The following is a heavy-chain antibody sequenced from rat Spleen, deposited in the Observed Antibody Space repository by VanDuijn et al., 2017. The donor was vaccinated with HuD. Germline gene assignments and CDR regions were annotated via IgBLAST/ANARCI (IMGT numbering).Heavy chain of an antibody. CDR2: ITNTGGST. CDR3: ARGGGIDY. D-gene: IGHD1-11*01. CDR1: GFTFSRYW. V-gene: IGHV5-31*01. J-gene: IGHJ2*01. Sequence: EVQLVESGGGLVQPGKSLKLSCVASGFTFSRYWMTWIRQAPGKGLEWVASITNTGGSTYYPDSVKGRFTISRDNAQNTLYLQINSLRSEDTATYYCARGGGIDYWGQGVMVTVSS.